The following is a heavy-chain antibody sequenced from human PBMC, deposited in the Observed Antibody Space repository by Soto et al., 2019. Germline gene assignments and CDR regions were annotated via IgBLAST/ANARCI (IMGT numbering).Heavy chain of an antibody. V-gene: IGHV4-31*02. D-gene: IGHD2-2*01. CDR3: ARDVGSSHGPGHPHYFDY. CDR1: RRFIKSWKYY. J-gene: IGHJ4*02. Sequence: LSLTRTVARRFIKSWKYYWTCIHQLPGKDLEWIAYIYYNGNTYYTPSLKSRATISLDTSRNQFFLNLNSVTAADTAVYYCARDVGSSHGPGHPHYFDYWGQGTLVTVSS. CDR2: IYYNGNT.